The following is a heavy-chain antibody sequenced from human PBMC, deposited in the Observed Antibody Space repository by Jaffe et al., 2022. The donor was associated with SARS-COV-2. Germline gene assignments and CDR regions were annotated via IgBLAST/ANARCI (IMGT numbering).Heavy chain of an antibody. D-gene: IGHD3-3*01. CDR2: ISGSGSIT. V-gene: IGHV3-23*01. Sequence: EVQLLESGGGLVQPGGSLRLSCAASGFIFSSYAMSWVRQAPGKGLEWVSAISGSGSITFYADSVKGRFTISRDNSQNTLHLQVNSLRAEDTAVYYCAKGRNFDFWSGHGGAFDIWGQGTMVTVSP. J-gene: IGHJ3*02. CDR3: AKGRNFDFWSGHGGAFDI. CDR1: GFIFSSYA.